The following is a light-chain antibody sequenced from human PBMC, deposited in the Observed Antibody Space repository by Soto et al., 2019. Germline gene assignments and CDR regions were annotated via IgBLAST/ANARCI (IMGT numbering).Light chain of an antibody. Sequence: EIVLTQSPATLSLSPGERATLSCRASQSVISYLAWYQQKHGQAPRLLIYAASNRAMGIPAMFSGSGSATDFTITISGLEPAAFEVDYCQQRSNWPRTFGQGTKVEIK. J-gene: IGKJ1*01. CDR1: QSVISY. V-gene: IGKV3-11*01. CDR2: AAS. CDR3: QQRSNWPRT.